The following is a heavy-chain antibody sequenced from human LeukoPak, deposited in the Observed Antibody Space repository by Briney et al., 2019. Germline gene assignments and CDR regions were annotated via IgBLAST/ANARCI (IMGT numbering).Heavy chain of an antibody. CDR2: TSTSGGSA. Sequence: GGSLRLSCAASGFTFSIYWMSWVRQVPGKGLEWVSATSTSGGSAYYADSVKGRFTISRDNSKNTLYLQMDSLRADDTAVYYCARYSGSYYYPPAWDLWGQGTLVTVSS. D-gene: IGHD1-26*01. CDR3: ARYSGSYYYPPAWDL. J-gene: IGHJ4*02. V-gene: IGHV3-23*01. CDR1: GFTFSIYW.